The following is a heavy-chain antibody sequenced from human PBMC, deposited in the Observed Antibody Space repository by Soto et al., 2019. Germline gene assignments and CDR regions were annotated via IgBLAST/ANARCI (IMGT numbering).Heavy chain of an antibody. Sequence: PGESLKISCQASGYGFTSYWIAWVRQQPGKGLEWMGIVYPGDSDARYSPSFQGQVTMSADKSINTAYLQWTSLKASDSAIYYCARRGGRDLWSSPFDYWGRGTQVTVSS. V-gene: IGHV5-51*01. D-gene: IGHD3-16*01. CDR3: ARRGGRDLWSSPFDY. J-gene: IGHJ4*02. CDR1: GYGFTSYW. CDR2: VYPGDSDA.